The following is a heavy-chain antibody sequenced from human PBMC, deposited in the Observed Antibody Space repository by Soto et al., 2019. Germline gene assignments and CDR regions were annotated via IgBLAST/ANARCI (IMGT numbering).Heavy chain of an antibody. CDR1: GFTFSSYA. D-gene: IGHD3-22*01. CDR2: ISGSGGST. CDR3: AKDGGYAYYDSSGYYFGY. Sequence: EVQLLESGGGLVQPGGSLRLSCAASGFTFSSYAMSWVRQAPGKGLEWVSAISGSGGSTYYADSVKGRFTISRDNSKKTLYMQMNSLRAEDTAVYYCAKDGGYAYYDSSGYYFGYWGQGTLVTVSS. J-gene: IGHJ4*02. V-gene: IGHV3-23*01.